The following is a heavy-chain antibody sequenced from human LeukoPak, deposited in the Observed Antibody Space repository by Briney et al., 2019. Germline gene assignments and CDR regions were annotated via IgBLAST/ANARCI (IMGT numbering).Heavy chain of an antibody. CDR2: IYYSGST. D-gene: IGHD2-2*01. V-gene: IGHV4-30-4*01. J-gene: IGHJ4*02. CDR3: ARARASVVPAAIDY. CDR1: GGSISSGDYY. Sequence: SQTLSLTCTVSGGSISSGDYYRSWIRQPPGKGLEWIGYIYYSGSTYYNPSLKSRVTISVDTSKNQFSLKLGSVTAADTAVYYCARARASVVPAAIDYWGQGTLVTVSS.